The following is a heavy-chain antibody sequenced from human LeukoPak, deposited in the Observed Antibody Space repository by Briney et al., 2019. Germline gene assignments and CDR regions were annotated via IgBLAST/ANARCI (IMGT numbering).Heavy chain of an antibody. CDR3: ARSESGWAFDS. J-gene: IGHJ4*02. CDR2: KRYDGSAT. D-gene: IGHD6-19*01. V-gene: IGHV3-30*02. CDR1: GDFITAYY. Sequence: PSETLSLTCTVSGDFITAYYWSWIRQPPGKGLEWVAFKRYDGSATYYADSVKGRFTISRDNSNSMLYLQMNSLRGEDTAVYYCARSESGWAFDSWGQGTLVAVSS.